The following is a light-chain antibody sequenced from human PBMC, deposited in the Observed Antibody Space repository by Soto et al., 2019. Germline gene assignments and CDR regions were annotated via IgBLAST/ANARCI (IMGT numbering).Light chain of an antibody. CDR1: SSDIGSHD. J-gene: IGLJ2*01. CDR2: SSD. V-gene: IGLV1-44*01. Sequence: QSVLAQPPSASGTPGQRVTISCSGSSSDIGSHDVNWYQQLPGTAPKRLIFSSDRRPSVVLHRFSGSTSVTSASLAISGLQSEDEADYYCAAWDDSLKAVVFGGGTKGTVL. CDR3: AAWDDSLKAVV.